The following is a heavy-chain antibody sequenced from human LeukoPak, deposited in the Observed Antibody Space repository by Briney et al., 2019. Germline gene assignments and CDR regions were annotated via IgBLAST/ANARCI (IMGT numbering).Heavy chain of an antibody. CDR3: ARGRSVTVPETTKLFDQ. CDR1: GYTFTGYY. J-gene: IGHJ4*02. D-gene: IGHD1-7*01. CDR2: INPNSGGT. Sequence: ASVKVSCKASGYTFTGYYLHWVRQAPGQGLEWMAWINPNSGGTSYAQKFRGRVTMARDTSISTAYMELSRLRSDDTAVYCCARGRSVTVPETTKLFDQWGQGTLVTVPS. V-gene: IGHV1-2*02.